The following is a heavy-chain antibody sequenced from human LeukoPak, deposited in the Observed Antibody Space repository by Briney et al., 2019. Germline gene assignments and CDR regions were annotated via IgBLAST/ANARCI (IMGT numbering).Heavy chain of an antibody. J-gene: IGHJ4*02. Sequence: ASVKVSCKASGGTFSSSSISWVRQAPGQGLEWMGGIIPIFGTANYAQKFQGRVTITADESTSTAYMELSSLGSEDTAVYYCARQDGDSNISGYYFDYWGQGTLVTVSS. D-gene: IGHD5-24*01. CDR3: ARQDGDSNISGYYFDY. V-gene: IGHV1-69*13. CDR1: GGTFSSSS. CDR2: IIPIFGTA.